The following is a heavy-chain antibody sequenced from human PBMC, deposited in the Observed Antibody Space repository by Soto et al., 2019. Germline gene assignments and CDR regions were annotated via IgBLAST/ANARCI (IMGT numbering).Heavy chain of an antibody. J-gene: IGHJ4*02. D-gene: IGHD5-12*01. V-gene: IGHV4-59*01. CDR2: IYYTGST. Sequence: SETLSLTCTVSGGSISSYYWSWIRQPPGKRLEWIGYIYYTGSTNYNPSLKSRVTISLDTSKNQFSLRLSSVTAADTAIYYCARAVGGYGDYWGQGTLVTVSS. CDR1: GGSISSYY. CDR3: ARAVGGYGDY.